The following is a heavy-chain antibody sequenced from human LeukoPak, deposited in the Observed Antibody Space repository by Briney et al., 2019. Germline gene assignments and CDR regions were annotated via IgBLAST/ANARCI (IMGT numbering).Heavy chain of an antibody. CDR3: ARGKGSYDYGRFFDY. D-gene: IGHD5-18*01. CDR1: GGSFSVYY. V-gene: IGHV4-34*01. CDR2: INHSGST. Sequence: TAETESLTCALYGGSFSVYYWRWIRQPPGKGREWIGEINHSGSTNYNPSLKSRVSISVDTSNNQFSLKLSSVTAADTAVYYCARGKGSYDYGRFFDYWGQGTLVTVAT. J-gene: IGHJ4*02.